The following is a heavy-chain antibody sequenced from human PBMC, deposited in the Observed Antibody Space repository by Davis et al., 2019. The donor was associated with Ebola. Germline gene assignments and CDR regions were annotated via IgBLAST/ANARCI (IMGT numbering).Heavy chain of an antibody. CDR3: AKREPSTPPY. Sequence: PGGSLRLSCAASGFTFSNAWMSWVRQAPGKGLEWVSRISGSGGDPHYADSVKGRFTISRDNSKNTLYLQMNGLRAEDTAVYYCAKREPSTPPYWGQGTLVTVSS. J-gene: IGHJ4*02. D-gene: IGHD1-26*01. V-gene: IGHV3-23*01. CDR1: GFTFSNAW. CDR2: ISGSGGDP.